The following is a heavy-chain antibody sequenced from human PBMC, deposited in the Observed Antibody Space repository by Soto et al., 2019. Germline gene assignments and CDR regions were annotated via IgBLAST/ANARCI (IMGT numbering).Heavy chain of an antibody. V-gene: IGHV1-69*01. CDR1: GGTFSSYA. CDR2: IIPIFGTA. J-gene: IGHJ4*02. D-gene: IGHD2-15*01. Sequence: QVQLVQSGAEVKKPGSSVKVSCKASGGTFSSYAISWVRQAPGQGLEWMGGIIPIFGTANYAQKFQGRVTITEDESTSTAYMELSSLRSEDTAVYYCARAGDCSGGSCYSLARPWFYWGQGTLVTVSS. CDR3: ARAGDCSGGSCYSLARPWFY.